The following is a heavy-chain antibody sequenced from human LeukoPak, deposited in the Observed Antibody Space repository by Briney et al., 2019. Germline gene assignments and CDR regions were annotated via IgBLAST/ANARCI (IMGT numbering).Heavy chain of an antibody. V-gene: IGHV1-46*01. Sequence: GASVKVSCKASGYSLTNYYFHWVRQAPGQGHEWMGIINPSGGSTSYAQNFQGRVTMTRDTSTSTVHMELSSLRSEDTAVYYCARDPDYGSGSYYFDYWGQGTLVTVSS. D-gene: IGHD3-10*01. CDR1: GYSLTNYY. CDR3: ARDPDYGSGSYYFDY. CDR2: INPSGGST. J-gene: IGHJ4*02.